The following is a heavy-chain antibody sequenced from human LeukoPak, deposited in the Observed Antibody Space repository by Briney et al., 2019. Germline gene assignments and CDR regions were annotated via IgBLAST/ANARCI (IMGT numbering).Heavy chain of an antibody. V-gene: IGHV3-30*02. J-gene: IGHJ4*02. D-gene: IGHD2-2*01. CDR1: GFSFSSSG. Sequence: TGGSLRLSCAASGFSFSSSGLHWVRQAPDKGLEWVAFIHCDGSIKYYADSVKGRLTISRDNSKNTLYLQMDTLRGEDTAVDYCSKEGVRCCHDDYWGRGTLVTVSS. CDR3: SKEGVRCCHDDY. CDR2: IHCDGSIK.